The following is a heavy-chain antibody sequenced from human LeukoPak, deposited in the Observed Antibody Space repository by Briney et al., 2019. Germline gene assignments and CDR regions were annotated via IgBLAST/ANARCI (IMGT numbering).Heavy chain of an antibody. V-gene: IGHV3-21*01. J-gene: IGHJ5*02. CDR1: GFTFSSCS. D-gene: IGHD6-13*01. Sequence: GGSLRLSCAASGFTFSSCSMNWVRQAPGKGLEWVSSISSSSSYIYYADSVKGRFTISRDNAKNSLYLQMNSLRAEDTAVYYCARDGRRYSSSWYTSWFDPWGQGTLVTVSS. CDR2: ISSSSSYI. CDR3: ARDGRRYSSSWYTSWFDP.